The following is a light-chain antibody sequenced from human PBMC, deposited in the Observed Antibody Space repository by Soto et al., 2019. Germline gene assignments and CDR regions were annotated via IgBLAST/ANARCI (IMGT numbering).Light chain of an antibody. CDR1: QSVDSN. CDR2: GAS. J-gene: IGKJ1*01. Sequence: EIVMTQSPVTLSVSPGERVTLSCRASQSVDSNLAWYQQKPGQAPRLLIYGASTRATGIPARFSGSGSGTEFTLTISSLQSEDFAVYYCQQYNNWPPWTFGQGTTVEIK. CDR3: QQYNNWPPWT. V-gene: IGKV3-15*01.